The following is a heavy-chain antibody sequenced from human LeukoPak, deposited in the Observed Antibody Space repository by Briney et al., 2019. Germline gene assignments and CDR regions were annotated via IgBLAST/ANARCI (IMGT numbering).Heavy chain of an antibody. CDR1: GFTFSSYG. Sequence: PGRSLRLSCAASGFTFSSYGMHWVRQAPGKGLEWVAVIWYDGSNKYYADSVKGRFTTSRDNSKNTLYLQMNSLRAEDTAVYYCAKDSSGYYLDYWGQGTLVTVSS. J-gene: IGHJ4*02. D-gene: IGHD3-22*01. CDR3: AKDSSGYYLDY. V-gene: IGHV3-33*06. CDR2: IWYDGSNK.